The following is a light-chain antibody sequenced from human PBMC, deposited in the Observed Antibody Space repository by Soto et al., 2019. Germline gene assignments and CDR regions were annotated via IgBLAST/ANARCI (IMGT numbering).Light chain of an antibody. V-gene: IGKV3-15*01. CDR3: QQYGSSGT. J-gene: IGKJ1*01. CDR1: QSVSID. CDR2: GAS. Sequence: EIVMTQSPATVPVSPGERVTLSCRASQSVSIDLAWYQQKPGQAPRLLIYGASTRATGIPARFSGSGSGTEFTLTISSLQSEDFAVYYCQQYGSSGTFGQGTKVDIK.